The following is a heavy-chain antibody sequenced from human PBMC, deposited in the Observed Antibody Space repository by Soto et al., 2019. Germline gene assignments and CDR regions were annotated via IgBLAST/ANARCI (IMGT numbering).Heavy chain of an antibody. D-gene: IGHD3-9*01. V-gene: IGHV4-39*01. CDR3: AAGGLRYFDWLLDYYYYGMDV. J-gene: IGHJ6*02. Sequence: TLSLTCTVSGGSISSSSYYWGWIRQPPGKGLEWIGSIYYSGSTYYNPSLKSRVTISVDTSKNQFSLKLSSATAADTAVYCCAAGGLRYFDWLLDYYYYGMDVWAQGTTVTVSS. CDR1: GGSISSSSYY. CDR2: IYYSGST.